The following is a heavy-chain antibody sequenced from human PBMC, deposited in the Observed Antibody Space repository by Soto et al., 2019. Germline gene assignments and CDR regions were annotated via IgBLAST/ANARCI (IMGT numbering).Heavy chain of an antibody. CDR2: IYYSGST. J-gene: IGHJ6*02. CDR1: GGSISRSSYY. D-gene: IGHD1-26*01. Sequence: SETLSLTCTVSGGSISRSSYYWGCIRQPPGKGLEWIGSIYYSGSTYYNPSLKSRVPISVDTSKNQFSLKLSSVTAADTAVYYCARHLGAAFGYYYYGMDVWGQGTTVT. V-gene: IGHV4-39*01. CDR3: ARHLGAAFGYYYYGMDV.